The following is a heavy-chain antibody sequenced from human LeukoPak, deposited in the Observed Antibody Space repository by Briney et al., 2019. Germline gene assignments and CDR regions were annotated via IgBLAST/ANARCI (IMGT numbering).Heavy chain of an antibody. CDR3: AKSPAVMTTVTTALGD. V-gene: IGHV3-23*01. CDR1: GFTFSSYA. CDR2: ISGSGGST. J-gene: IGHJ4*02. D-gene: IGHD4-17*01. Sequence: PGGSLRLSCAASGFTFSSYAMSWVRQAPGKGLEWVSAISGSGGSTYYADSVKGRFTISRDNSKNTLYLQMNSLRAEDTAVYYCAKSPAVMTTVTTALGDWGQGTLVTVSS.